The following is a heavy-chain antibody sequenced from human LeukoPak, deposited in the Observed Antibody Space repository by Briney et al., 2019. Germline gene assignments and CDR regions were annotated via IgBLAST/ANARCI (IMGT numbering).Heavy chain of an antibody. J-gene: IGHJ4*02. D-gene: IGHD6-19*01. CDR2: IWYDGSNK. V-gene: IGHV3-33*01. CDR1: GFTFSSYG. CDR3: ARDPSSGWSGSCDY. Sequence: GGSLRLSCAVSGFTFSSYGMHWVRQAPGKGLEWVAVIWYDGSNKYYADSVKGRFTISRDNSKNTLYLQMNSLRAEDTAVYYCARDPSSGWSGSCDYWGQGTLVTVSS.